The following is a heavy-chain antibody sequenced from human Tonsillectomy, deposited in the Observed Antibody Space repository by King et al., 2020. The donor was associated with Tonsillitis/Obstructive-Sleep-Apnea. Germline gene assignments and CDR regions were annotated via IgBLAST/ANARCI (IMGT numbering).Heavy chain of an antibody. CDR2: IKQDGSDK. D-gene: IGHD1-14*01. J-gene: IGHJ4*02. V-gene: IGHV3-7*01. CDR3: VTPKRGTPQAY. CDR1: GFTFSSYW. Sequence: VQLVESGGDLGQPGGSLTLSCAASGFTFSSYWMTWVRQAAGRGLEWVANIKQDGSDKYYVGSVQGRFTISRDNAKNSLYLHMNSLRAEDTAVYYCVTPKRGTPQAYGGKGPLATSSS.